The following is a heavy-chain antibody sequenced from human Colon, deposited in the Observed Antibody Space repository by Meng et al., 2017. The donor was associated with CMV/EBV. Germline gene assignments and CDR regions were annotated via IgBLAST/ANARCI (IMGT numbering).Heavy chain of an antibody. CDR1: GGSFSGYY. CDR3: ARVDDDDGTGSSYRHLDH. J-gene: IGHJ4*02. D-gene: IGHD3-10*01. Sequence: SETLSLTCAVYGGSFSGYYWSWIRQPPGKGLEWIGEINHSGSTNYNPSLKSRVAISVYTSKNQFSLKLSSVTAADTAVYYCARVDDDDGTGSSYRHLDHWGQGTLVTVSS. CDR2: INHSGST. V-gene: IGHV4-34*01.